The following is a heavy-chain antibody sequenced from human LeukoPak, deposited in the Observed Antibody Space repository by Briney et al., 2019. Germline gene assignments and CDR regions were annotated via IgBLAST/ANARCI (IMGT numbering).Heavy chain of an antibody. CDR2: IWYDGSNK. V-gene: IGHV3-33*08. Sequence: GGSLRLSCAASGFSFNNYAMHWVRQAPGKGLEWVAVIWYDGSNKYYADSVKGRFTISRDNPKNTLYLQMNSLRAEDTAVYYCARVFYGGNSDYWGQGTLVTVSS. CDR3: ARVFYGGNSDY. J-gene: IGHJ4*02. CDR1: GFSFNNYA. D-gene: IGHD4-23*01.